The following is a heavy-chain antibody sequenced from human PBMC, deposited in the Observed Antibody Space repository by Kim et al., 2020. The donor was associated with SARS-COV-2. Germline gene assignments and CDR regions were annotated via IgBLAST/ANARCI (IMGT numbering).Heavy chain of an antibody. V-gene: IGHV4-39*01. Sequence: TPSLKCQVTISVDTSKNQFSLKLSSVTAADTAVYYCASTPATAYPGEYDYWGQGTLVTVSS. D-gene: IGHD3-10*01. J-gene: IGHJ4*02. CDR3: ASTPATAYPGEYDY.